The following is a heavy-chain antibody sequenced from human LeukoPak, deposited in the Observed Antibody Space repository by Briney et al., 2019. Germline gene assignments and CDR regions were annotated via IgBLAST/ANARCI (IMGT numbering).Heavy chain of an antibody. CDR2: TYYRSKWYY. Sequence: SQTLSLTCAISGDSVSSSRAAWNWIRQSPSRVLEWLGRTYYRSKWYYDYAVSVKSRITINADTSKNRFSLQVYSMTPEDTAVYYCAKDRRSAAAAPFDYWGQGTLVTVSS. D-gene: IGHD6-13*01. J-gene: IGHJ4*02. CDR1: GDSVSSSRAA. CDR3: AKDRRSAAAAPFDY. V-gene: IGHV6-1*01.